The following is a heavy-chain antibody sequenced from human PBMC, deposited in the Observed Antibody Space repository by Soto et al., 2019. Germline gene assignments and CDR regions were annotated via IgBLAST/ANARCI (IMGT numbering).Heavy chain of an antibody. CDR2: IYYSGST. CDR3: ARINLYYYDSSGSPPLTSFDY. Sequence: TSETLSLTCTVSGGSISSSSYYWGWIRQPPGKGLEWIGSIYYSGSTYYNPSLKSRVTISVDTSKNQFSLKLSSVTAADTAVYYCARINLYYYDSSGSPPLTSFDYWGQGTLVTVSS. CDR1: GGSISSSSYY. J-gene: IGHJ4*02. D-gene: IGHD3-22*01. V-gene: IGHV4-39*01.